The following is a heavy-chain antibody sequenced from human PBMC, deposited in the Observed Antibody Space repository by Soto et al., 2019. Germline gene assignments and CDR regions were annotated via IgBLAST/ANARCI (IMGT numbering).Heavy chain of an antibody. CDR2: ISWNSGSI. CDR3: AKDMLVAEGGYYFDY. CDR1: GFTFDDYA. V-gene: IGHV3-9*01. D-gene: IGHD2-8*02. J-gene: IGHJ4*02. Sequence: GGSLRLSCAASGFTFDDYAMHWVRQAPGKGLEWVSGISWNSGSIGYADSVKGRFTISRDNAKNSLYLQMNSLRAEDTALYYCAKDMLVAEGGYYFDYWGQGTLVTVSS.